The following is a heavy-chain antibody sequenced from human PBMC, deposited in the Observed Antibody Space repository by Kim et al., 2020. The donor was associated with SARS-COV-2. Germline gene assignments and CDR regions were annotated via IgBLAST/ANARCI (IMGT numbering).Heavy chain of an antibody. V-gene: IGHV3-21*01. Sequence: GGSLRLSCAASGFTFSSYSMNWVRQAPGKGLEWVSSISSSSYIYYADSVKGRFTISRDNAKNSLYLQMNSLRAEDTAVYYCARDTDRVEYADYVWGSYRPHNYYYGMDVWGQGTTVTVSS. CDR2: ISSSSYI. CDR1: GFTFSSYS. J-gene: IGHJ6*02. CDR3: ARDTDRVEYADYVWGSYRPHNYYYGMDV. D-gene: IGHD3-16*02.